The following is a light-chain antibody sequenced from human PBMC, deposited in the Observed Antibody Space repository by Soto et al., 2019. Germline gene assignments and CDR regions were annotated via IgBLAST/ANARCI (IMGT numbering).Light chain of an antibody. J-gene: IGKJ5*01. Sequence: EIVLTQSPGTLSLSPGERATLSCRASQSVSSSYLAWYQQKPGQAPSLLIYGASRRATGIPDRFNGSGSGTDFTLTISRLEPEDFAVYYCQQYDSSPITFGQGTRLAI. CDR2: GAS. CDR1: QSVSSSY. CDR3: QQYDSSPIT. V-gene: IGKV3-20*01.